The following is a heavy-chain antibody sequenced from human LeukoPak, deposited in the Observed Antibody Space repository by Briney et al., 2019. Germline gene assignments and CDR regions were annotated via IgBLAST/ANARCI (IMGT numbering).Heavy chain of an antibody. J-gene: IGHJ4*02. CDR2: IYTSGST. V-gene: IGHV4-4*07. D-gene: IGHD3-16*01. Sequence: PSETLSLTCTVSGGSISSYYWSWIRLPAGKGLEWIGRIYTSGSTNYNPSLKSRVTISVDKSKNQFSLKLSSVTAADMAVYYCARGGGGGDDFDYWGQGTLVTVSS. CDR3: ARGGGGGDDFDY. CDR1: GGSISSYY.